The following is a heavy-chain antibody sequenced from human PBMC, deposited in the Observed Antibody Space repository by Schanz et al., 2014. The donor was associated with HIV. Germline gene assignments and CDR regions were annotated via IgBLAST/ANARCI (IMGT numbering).Heavy chain of an antibody. CDR3: AKDRNHYDSRYLGKGNYYYYYGMDV. J-gene: IGHJ6*02. CDR1: GFTFDSYG. CDR2: ISYDGTNK. Sequence: QVQLVESGGGVVQPGRSLRLSCAASGFTFDSYGIHWVRQAPGKGLEWVAVISYDGTNKKFADSVKGRFTISRDNSKNTLFLQINGLRAEDTAIYYCAKDRNHYDSRYLGKGNYYYYYGMDVWGQGTTVTVSS. V-gene: IGHV3-30*18. D-gene: IGHD3-22*01.